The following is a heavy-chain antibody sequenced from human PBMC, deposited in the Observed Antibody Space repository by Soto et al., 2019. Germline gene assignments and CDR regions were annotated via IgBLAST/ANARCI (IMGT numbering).Heavy chain of an antibody. Sequence: SETLSLTCTVSGDSISSSSYYWGWIRQPPGKGLEWIGYIYYSGSTYYNPSLRSRVTISVDTSKNQFSLKLSSVTAADTAVYYCARDGTIGVPYGFDYWGQGTLVTVSS. CDR2: IYYSGST. CDR1: GDSISSSSYY. CDR3: ARDGTIGVPYGFDY. J-gene: IGHJ4*02. D-gene: IGHD1-7*01. V-gene: IGHV4-39*07.